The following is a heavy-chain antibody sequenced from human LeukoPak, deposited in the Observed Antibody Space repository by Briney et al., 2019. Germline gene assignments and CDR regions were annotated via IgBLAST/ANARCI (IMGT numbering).Heavy chain of an antibody. D-gene: IGHD1-26*01. Sequence: GGSLRLSCAASGFTFSSYAMSWVRPAPGKGLEWVSGISDSGDITYYADFAKGRFTISRDNSKNTLYVQMNSLRVEDTAVYYCAKDRRGGSYYAATLDIWGQGTMVTVSS. CDR1: GFTFSSYA. V-gene: IGHV3-23*01. CDR3: AKDRRGGSYYAATLDI. CDR2: ISDSGDIT. J-gene: IGHJ3*02.